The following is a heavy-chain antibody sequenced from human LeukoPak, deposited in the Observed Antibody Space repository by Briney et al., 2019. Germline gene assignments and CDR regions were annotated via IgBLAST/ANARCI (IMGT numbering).Heavy chain of an antibody. CDR2: IYVTGT. V-gene: IGHV4-59*08. Sequence: SETLSLTCTVSGGSIGTYYWSWIRQSPGKGLEWIGYIYVTGTRYNPYLQSRLTISVDRSRNQFFLKMSSVTAADTAVYYCARHIGGGIEDMDVWGKGTKVIVSS. J-gene: IGHJ6*03. CDR1: GGSIGTYY. CDR3: ARHIGGGIEDMDV. D-gene: IGHD3-16*02.